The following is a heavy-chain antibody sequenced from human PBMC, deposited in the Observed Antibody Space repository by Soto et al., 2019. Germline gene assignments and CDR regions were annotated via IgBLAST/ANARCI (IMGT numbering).Heavy chain of an antibody. CDR1: GDSINSAGYY. D-gene: IGHD3-9*01. Sequence: SETLSLTCTVSGDSINSAGYYWNWIRQPPGKGLEWIGYIHYSGSTYYNPSLKSRVTISVDTSKNQFSLKLTSVTAADTAVYYCASWGYDISTGYTWGQGALVT. V-gene: IGHV4-31*03. J-gene: IGHJ4*02. CDR3: ASWGYDISTGYT. CDR2: IHYSGST.